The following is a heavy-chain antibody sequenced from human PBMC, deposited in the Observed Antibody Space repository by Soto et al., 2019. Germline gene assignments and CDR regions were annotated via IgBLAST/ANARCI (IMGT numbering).Heavy chain of an antibody. CDR1: GGSISSYY. Sequence: NPSETLSLTYTVSGGSISSYYWSWIRQPPGKGLEWIGYIYYSGSTNYNPSLKSRVTISVDTSKNQFSLKLSSVTAADTAVYYCARVSRTRSGSYSYYYYGMDVWGQGTTVTVSS. V-gene: IGHV4-59*01. CDR3: ARVSRTRSGSYSYYYYGMDV. CDR2: IYYSGST. D-gene: IGHD3-10*01. J-gene: IGHJ6*02.